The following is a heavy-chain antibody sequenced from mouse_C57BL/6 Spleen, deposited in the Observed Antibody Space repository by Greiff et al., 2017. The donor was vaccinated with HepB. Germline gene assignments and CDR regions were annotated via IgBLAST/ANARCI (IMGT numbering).Heavy chain of an antibody. J-gene: IGHJ4*01. V-gene: IGHV1-52*01. CDR1: GYTFTSYW. D-gene: IGHD1-1*01. CDR3: AREYYGSSFYYAMDY. CDR2: IDPSDSET. Sequence: VQLQQSGAELVRPGSSVKLSCKASGYTFTSYWMHWVKQRPIQGLEWIGNIDPSDSETHYNQKFKDKATLTVDKSSSTAYMQLSSLTSEDSAVYYCAREYYGSSFYYAMDYWGQGTSVTVSS.